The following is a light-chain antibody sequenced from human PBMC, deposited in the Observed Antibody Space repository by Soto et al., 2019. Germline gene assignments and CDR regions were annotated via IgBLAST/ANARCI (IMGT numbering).Light chain of an antibody. V-gene: IGLV2-14*01. CDR1: SSDIVSYNY. Sequence: QSVLTQPASGSAAPGQSITISCTGTSSDIVSYNYVAWYQQFPGKTPKLIIYEVRNRPSGVSFRFSGSKSGNTASLTISGLQAEDEADYYCISYRGSDTSYVFGTGTKVTVL. CDR2: EVR. J-gene: IGLJ1*01. CDR3: ISYRGSDTSYV.